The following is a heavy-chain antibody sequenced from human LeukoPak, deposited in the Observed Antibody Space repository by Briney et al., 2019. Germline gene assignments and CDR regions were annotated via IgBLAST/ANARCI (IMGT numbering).Heavy chain of an antibody. J-gene: IGHJ4*02. D-gene: IGHD2-15*01. V-gene: IGHV3-48*03. CDR3: ASLYCSGGSCPLLDY. Sequence: GGSLRLSCAASGFTFSSYEMNWVRQAPGKGLEWVSYISSSGSTIYYADSVKGRFTISRDNAKNSLYLQMNSLRAEDTAVYYCASLYCSGGSCPLLDYWGQGTLVTVSS. CDR1: GFTFSSYE. CDR2: ISSSGSTI.